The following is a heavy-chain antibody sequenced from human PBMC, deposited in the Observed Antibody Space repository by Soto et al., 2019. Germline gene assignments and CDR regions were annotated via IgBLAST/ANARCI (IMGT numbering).Heavy chain of an antibody. CDR2: IYYSGRT. V-gene: IGHV4-59*01. J-gene: IGHJ4*02. Sequence: AETLSLTCTVSGGSTSSYYWSWIRKPPGKGLEWIGDIYYSGRTDYKSSLKSRVTISLDPSKNQVSPNFNPVTAAATAVYSCARGGYSGRLYYFDYWGLGTLVTVSS. CDR1: GGSTSSYY. CDR3: ARGGYSGRLYYFDY. D-gene: IGHD2-15*01.